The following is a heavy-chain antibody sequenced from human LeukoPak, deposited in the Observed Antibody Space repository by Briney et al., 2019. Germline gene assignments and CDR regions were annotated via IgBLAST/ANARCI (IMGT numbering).Heavy chain of an antibody. CDR2: INHRGDT. V-gene: IGHV4-34*01. D-gene: IGHD1-1*01. J-gene: IGHJ4*03. Sequence: SETLSLTCAVYGGSFSTYYWSWIRQSPGKGLERIAEINHRGDTNYNPSVKSRVTISVDTSKNQFSLKITSLTAADTAVYYCARGPTISETGYFDYWGQGTLVTVSS. CDR1: GGSFSTYY. CDR3: ARGPTISETGYFDY.